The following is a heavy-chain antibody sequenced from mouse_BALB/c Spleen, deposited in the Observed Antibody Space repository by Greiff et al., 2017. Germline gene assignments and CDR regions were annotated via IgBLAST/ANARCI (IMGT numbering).Heavy chain of an antibody. J-gene: IGHJ1*01. CDR1: GFSLTGYG. CDR2: IWGDGST. D-gene: IGHD1-1*01. CDR3: ARDLSYGSSYGYFDV. Sequence: VQGVESGPGLVAPSQSLSITCTVSGFSLTGYGVNWVRQPPGKGLEWLGMIWGDGSTDYNSALKSRLSISKDNSKSQVFLKMNSLQTDDTARYYCARDLSYGSSYGYFDVWGAGTTVTVSS. V-gene: IGHV2-6-7*01.